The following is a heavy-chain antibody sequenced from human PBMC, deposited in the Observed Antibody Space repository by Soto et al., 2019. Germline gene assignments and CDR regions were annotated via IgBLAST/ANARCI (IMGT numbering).Heavy chain of an antibody. V-gene: IGHV4-59*12. J-gene: IGHJ6*02. CDR1: GGSISSYY. Sequence: SETLSLTCTVSGGSISSYYWSWIRQPPGKGLEWIGYMYYSGSTNYNPSLKSRVTMSVDTSKNQFSLKLSSVTAADTAVYYCARDTSEVVPAAPYYYYYGMDVWGQGTTVTVSS. CDR2: MYYSGST. CDR3: ARDTSEVVPAAPYYYYYGMDV. D-gene: IGHD2-2*01.